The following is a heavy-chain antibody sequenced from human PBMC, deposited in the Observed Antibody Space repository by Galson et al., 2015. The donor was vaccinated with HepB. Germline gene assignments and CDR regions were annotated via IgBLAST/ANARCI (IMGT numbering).Heavy chain of an antibody. CDR1: GYTFTSYG. CDR3: ARAWDGLELRPGPDDY. Sequence: SVKVSCKASGYTFTSYGISWVRQAPGQGLEWMGWISAYNDNTNYAQKLQGRVTMTTDTSTSTAYMELRSLRSDDTAVYYCARAWDGLELRPGPDDYWGQGTLVTVSS. CDR2: ISAYNDNT. J-gene: IGHJ4*02. D-gene: IGHD1-7*01. V-gene: IGHV1-18*04.